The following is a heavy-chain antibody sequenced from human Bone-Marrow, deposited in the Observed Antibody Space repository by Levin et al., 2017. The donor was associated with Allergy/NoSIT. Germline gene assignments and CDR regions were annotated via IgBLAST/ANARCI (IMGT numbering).Heavy chain of an antibody. CDR3: ARLTGDCSGGACLSRYFYYYMDV. J-gene: IGHJ6*03. CDR1: GGTFSSHG. Sequence: RASVKVSCKASGGTFSSHGIAWVRQAPGQGLEWMGGIIPIFGPPNYAQKFQGRVTISADESTNTAYMELSSLRSDATAVFYWARLTGDCSGGACLSRYFYYYMDVWGKGTTVTVSS. V-gene: IGHV1-69*13. CDR2: IIPIFGPP. D-gene: IGHD2-15*01.